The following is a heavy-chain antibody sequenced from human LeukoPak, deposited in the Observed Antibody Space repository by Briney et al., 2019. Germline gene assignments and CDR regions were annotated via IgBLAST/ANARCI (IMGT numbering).Heavy chain of an antibody. CDR3: ARDPSVKYYMDV. J-gene: IGHJ6*03. D-gene: IGHD4-17*01. V-gene: IGHV1-2*02. Sequence: GASVKVSCKASGYTFTGYYMHWVRQAPGQGLEWMGWINPNSGGTNYAQNFQGRVTMTRDTSISTAYMELSRLASDDTAVYYCARDPSVKYYMDVWGKGTTVTVSS. CDR2: INPNSGGT. CDR1: GYTFTGYY.